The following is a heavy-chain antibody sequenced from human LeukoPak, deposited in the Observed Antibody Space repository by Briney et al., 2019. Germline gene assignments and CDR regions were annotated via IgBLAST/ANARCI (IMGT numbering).Heavy chain of an antibody. CDR1: GESVSSNSAA. J-gene: IGHJ4*02. D-gene: IGHD5-18*01. V-gene: IGHV6-1*01. CDR3: ARSLDTDLRE. Sequence: SQTLSLTCAISGESVSSNSAAWNWIRQSPSRGLEWLGRTYYRSKWSKDYAVSVKSRITINPDTSNNQLFLQLNSVTPEDTAVYYCARSLDTDLREWGQGTLVTVSS. CDR2: TYYRSKWSK.